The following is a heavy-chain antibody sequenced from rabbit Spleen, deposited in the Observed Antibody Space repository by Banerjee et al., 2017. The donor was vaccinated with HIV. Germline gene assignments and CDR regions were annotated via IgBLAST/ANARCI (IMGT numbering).Heavy chain of an antibody. CDR1: GVSFSGDSY. J-gene: IGHJ6*01. CDR2: IDTGSSGFT. CDR3: ARDTSSSFSSYGMDL. V-gene: IGHV1S40*01. Sequence: QSLEESGGDLVKPGASLTLTCIASGVSFSGDSYMCWVRQAPGKGLEWIACIDTGSSGFTYFATWAKCRFTISKTSSTTVTLQITSLTAADTATYFCARDTSSSFSSYGMDLWGPGTLVTVS. D-gene: IGHD1-1*01.